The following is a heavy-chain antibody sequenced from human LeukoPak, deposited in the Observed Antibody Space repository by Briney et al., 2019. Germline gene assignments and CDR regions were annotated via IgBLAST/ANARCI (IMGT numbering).Heavy chain of an antibody. CDR2: ISGSGGST. J-gene: IGHJ4*02. CDR1: GFTFSSYA. CDR3: AKDRCSGGSCYYFDY. V-gene: IGHV3-23*01. D-gene: IGHD2-15*01. Sequence: PGGSLRLSCAASGFTFSSYAMSWVRQAPGKGLEWVSAISGSGGSTYYADSVKGRFIISRDNSKNTLYLQMNSLRAEDTAVYYCAKDRCSGGSCYYFDYWGQGTLVTVSS.